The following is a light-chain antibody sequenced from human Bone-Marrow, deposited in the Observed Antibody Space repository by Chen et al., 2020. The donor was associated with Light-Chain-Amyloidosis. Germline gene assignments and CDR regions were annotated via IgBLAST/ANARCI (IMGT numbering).Light chain of an antibody. J-gene: IGLJ3*02. CDR3: QSFDRSLSGWV. V-gene: IGLV1-40*01. CDR1: SSNIGAGYD. CDR2: GNS. Sequence: QSVLTQPPSVSGAPGQRVTLSCTGSSSNIGAGYDVHWYQQLPGTAPKLLIYGNSNRPSGVPDRISGSMSGASASLAITGLQAEDEAEYYCQSFDRSLSGWVFGGGTKLTVL.